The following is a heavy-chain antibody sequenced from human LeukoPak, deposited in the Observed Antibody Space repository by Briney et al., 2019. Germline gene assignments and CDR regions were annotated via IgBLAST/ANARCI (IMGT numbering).Heavy chain of an antibody. CDR3: ARGPPTYAFDI. CDR2: IYYSGST. Sequence: SQTLSLTCTVSGGSISSGDYYWSWIRQPPGKGLEWIGYIYYSGSTYYNPSLKSRVTISVDTSKNQFSLKPSSVTAADTAVYYCARGPPTYAFDIWGQGTMVTVSS. CDR1: GGSISSGDYY. V-gene: IGHV4-30-4*08. J-gene: IGHJ3*02.